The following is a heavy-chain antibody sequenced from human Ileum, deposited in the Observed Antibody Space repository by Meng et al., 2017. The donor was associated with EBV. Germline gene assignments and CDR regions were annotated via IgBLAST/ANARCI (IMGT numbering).Heavy chain of an antibody. CDR2: IYYSGTT. J-gene: IGHJ4*02. Sequence: QESGQGLVKPLETLSLTWSVSGGSFSSRKYYWGWIRQPPGKALEWIASIYYSGTTYYNPSLQSRVSISVDKSKNQVSLNMTSMTAADTAVYYCASRELAPFDYWGQGTLVTAPQ. V-gene: IGHV4-39*07. CDR1: GGSFSSRKYY. CDR3: ASRELAPFDY. D-gene: IGHD1-26*01.